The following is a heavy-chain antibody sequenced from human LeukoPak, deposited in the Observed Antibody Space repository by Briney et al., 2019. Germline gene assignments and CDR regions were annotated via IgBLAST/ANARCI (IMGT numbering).Heavy chain of an antibody. J-gene: IGHJ3*02. V-gene: IGHV3-13*01. CDR3: ARGSGYMAFDI. CDR2: IGTAGDT. D-gene: IGHD3-3*01. CDR1: GFTFSSYD. Sequence: PGGSLRLSCAASGFTFSSYDMHWVRQATGKGLEWVSAIGTAGDTYYPGSVKGRFTISRENAKNSLYLQMNSLRAGDTAVYYCARGSGYMAFDIWGQGTVVTVSS.